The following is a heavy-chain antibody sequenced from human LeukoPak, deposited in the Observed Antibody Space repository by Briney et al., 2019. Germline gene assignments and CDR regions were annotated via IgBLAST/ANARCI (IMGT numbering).Heavy chain of an antibody. Sequence: PSETLSLTCTVSGGAIASGGYSWNWIRQSPGKGLEWIGCIYDRGPAYYNPSLKSRATISVDRSKNHFSLTLISVTAADTAVYYCARDQVDYDIPDHFDYWGKGTLVAVSS. D-gene: IGHD3-22*01. CDR2: IYDRGPA. V-gene: IGHV4-30-2*06. CDR1: GGAIASGGYS. J-gene: IGHJ4*02. CDR3: ARDQVDYDIPDHFDY.